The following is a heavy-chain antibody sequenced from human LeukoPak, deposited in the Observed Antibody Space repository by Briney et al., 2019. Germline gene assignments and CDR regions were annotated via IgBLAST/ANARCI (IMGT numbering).Heavy chain of an antibody. Sequence: GGSLRLSCAASGFTFSDYYMSWIRQAPGKGLEWVSYICSSGSSIYYADSVKGRFTISRDNTKNSLYLQMNSLRAEDTAVYYCAREPARYYYDSSGYYFDYWGQGTLVTVSS. J-gene: IGHJ4*02. V-gene: IGHV3-11*01. D-gene: IGHD3-22*01. CDR3: AREPARYYYDSSGYYFDY. CDR1: GFTFSDYY. CDR2: ICSSGSSI.